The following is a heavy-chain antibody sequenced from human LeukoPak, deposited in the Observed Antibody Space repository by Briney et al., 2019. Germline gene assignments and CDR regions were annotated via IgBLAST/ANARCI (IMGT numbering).Heavy chain of an antibody. CDR3: AVGYSSAWTIDY. Sequence: GGSLRLSCAASGFTLSSYERNWVRQAPGKGLEWLSYISSSGSTIYYADSVKGRFTISRDNAKNSLYLQMNSLRAEDTAVYYCAVGYSSAWTIDYWGQGTLVTVSS. CDR2: ISSSGSTI. D-gene: IGHD6-19*01. J-gene: IGHJ4*02. CDR1: GFTLSSYE. V-gene: IGHV3-48*03.